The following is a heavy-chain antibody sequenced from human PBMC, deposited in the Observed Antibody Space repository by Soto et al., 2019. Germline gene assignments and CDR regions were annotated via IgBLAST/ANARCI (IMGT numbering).Heavy chain of an antibody. CDR2: IYYSGST. CDR3: ARPNYDILTGSNYYYYYGMDV. D-gene: IGHD3-9*01. CDR1: GGSISSSSYY. J-gene: IGHJ6*02. Sequence: SETLSLTCTVSGGSISSSSYYWGWIRQPPGKGLEWIGSIYYSGSTYYNPSHKSRVTISVDTSKNQFSLKLSSVTAADTAVYYCARPNYDILTGSNYYYYYGMDVWGQGTTVT. V-gene: IGHV4-39*01.